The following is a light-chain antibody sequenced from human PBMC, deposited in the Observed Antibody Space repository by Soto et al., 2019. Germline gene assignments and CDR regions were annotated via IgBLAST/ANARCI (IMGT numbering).Light chain of an antibody. CDR2: AAS. J-gene: IGKJ5*01. Sequence: EIVITQSPPTLSMSPGESATLSCRASQDINNNLAWYQQKPGQAPRLLIYAASIRATGVPARFSGSGSGTAFTLTISSLQSEDFALYYCQQCDNWPLITFGQGTRLEIK. CDR3: QQCDNWPLIT. V-gene: IGKV3-15*01. CDR1: QDINNN.